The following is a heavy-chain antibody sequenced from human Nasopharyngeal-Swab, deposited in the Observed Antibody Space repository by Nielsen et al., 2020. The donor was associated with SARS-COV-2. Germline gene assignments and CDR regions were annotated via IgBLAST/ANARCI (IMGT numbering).Heavy chain of an antibody. CDR2: ISYDGSNK. D-gene: IGHD3-3*01. V-gene: IGHV3-30-3*01. CDR1: GFTFSSYA. J-gene: IGHJ6*02. CDR3: ASHYYDFWSGYSYYYYYYGMDV. Sequence: GGSLRLSCAASGFTFSSYAMHWVRQAPGKGLEWVAVISYDGSNKYYADSVKGRFTISRDNSKNTLYLQMNSLRAEDTAVYYCASHYYDFWSGYSYYYYYYGMDVWGQRTTVTVSS.